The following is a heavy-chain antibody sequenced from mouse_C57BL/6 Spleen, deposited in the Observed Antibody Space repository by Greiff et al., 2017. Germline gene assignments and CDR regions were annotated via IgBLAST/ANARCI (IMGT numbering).Heavy chain of an antibody. CDR2: IYPGSGST. CDR3: AITTVVVGSGYCDY. J-gene: IGHJ2*01. D-gene: IGHD1-1*01. Sequence: QVQLQQPGAELVKPGASVKMSCKASGYTFTSYWITWVKQRPGQGLEWIGDIYPGSGSTNYNEKFKSKATLTVDTSSSTAYMQLSSLTSEDSAVYYCAITTVVVGSGYCDYWGQGTTLTVSS. V-gene: IGHV1-55*01. CDR1: GYTFTSYW.